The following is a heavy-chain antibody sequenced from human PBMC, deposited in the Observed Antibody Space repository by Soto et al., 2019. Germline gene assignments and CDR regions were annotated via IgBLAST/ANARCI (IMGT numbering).Heavy chain of an antibody. CDR3: TTGDTGTDY. CDR1: GFTFSNAG. D-gene: IGHD5-18*01. V-gene: IGHV3-15*01. Sequence: GGSLRLSCAASGFTFSNAGMGWVRQAPGKGLEWVGRIKSNTDGGTTDYAAPVKCRFTISRDDSKNTLNLQMTSQKTEYTAVYYCTTGDTGTDYWGQGTLVTVSS. J-gene: IGHJ4*02. CDR2: IKSNTDGGTT.